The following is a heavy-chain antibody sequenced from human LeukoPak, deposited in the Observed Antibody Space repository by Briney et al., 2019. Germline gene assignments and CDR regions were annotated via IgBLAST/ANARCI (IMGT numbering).Heavy chain of an antibody. CDR2: IYPNDSDT. CDR3: ARTAPIFGVVIGP. V-gene: IGHV5-51*01. J-gene: IGHJ5*02. Sequence: GESLKISCKGSGYSFTSYWIGWVRQMPGKGLEWMGIIYPNDSDTRYSPSFQGQVTISADKSISTAYLQWSSLKASDTAMYYCARTAPIFGVVIGPWGQGTLVTVS. D-gene: IGHD3-3*01. CDR1: GYSFTSYW.